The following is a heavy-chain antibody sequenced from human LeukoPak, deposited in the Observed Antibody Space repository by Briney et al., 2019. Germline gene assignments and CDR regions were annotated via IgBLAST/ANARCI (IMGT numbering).Heavy chain of an antibody. J-gene: IGHJ4*02. CDR1: GFTFSSYW. CDR2: IKQDGSEK. V-gene: IGHV3-7*01. CDR3: ALNEMATEYYFDY. Sequence: PGGSLRLSCAASGFTFSSYWMSWVRQAPGKGLEWVANIKQDGSEKYYVDSVKGRFTISRDNAKNSLYLQMNSLRAEDTAVYYCALNEMATEYYFDYWGQGTLVTVSS. D-gene: IGHD5-24*01.